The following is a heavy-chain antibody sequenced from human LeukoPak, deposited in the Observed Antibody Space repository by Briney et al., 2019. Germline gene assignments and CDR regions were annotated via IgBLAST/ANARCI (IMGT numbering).Heavy chain of an antibody. D-gene: IGHD6-19*01. V-gene: IGHV1-18*01. Sequence: GASVKVSCKASGYTFTSYGISWVRQAPGQGLEWMGWISAYNGNTNYAQKLQGRVTMTTDTSTRTAYMEVRSLRSDDTAVYYCARDPSKSSGWRAFFDYWGQGILVTVSS. CDR2: ISAYNGNT. CDR3: ARDPSKSSGWRAFFDY. CDR1: GYTFTSYG. J-gene: IGHJ4*02.